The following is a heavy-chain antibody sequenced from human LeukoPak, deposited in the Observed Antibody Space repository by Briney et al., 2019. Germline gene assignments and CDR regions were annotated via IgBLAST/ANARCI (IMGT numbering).Heavy chain of an antibody. V-gene: IGHV3-21*06. J-gene: IGHJ4*02. D-gene: IGHD3-22*01. CDR3: ARLRRNTDSSGFFYYYDY. CDR2: INTVSSYI. Sequence: GGSLRLSCAASGFSFSSYSFNWVRQAPGKGLEWVSSINTVSSYIYYADSLKGRFTISRDNAKNSEYLQMDSLRAEDSAVYYCARLRRNTDSSGFFYYYDYGGQGTLVTVSS. CDR1: GFSFSSYS.